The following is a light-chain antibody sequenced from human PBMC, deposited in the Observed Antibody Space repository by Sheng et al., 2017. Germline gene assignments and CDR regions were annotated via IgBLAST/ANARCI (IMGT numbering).Light chain of an antibody. CDR2: EVS. CDR3: QSYDGNNQI. V-gene: IGLV2-8*01. Sequence: QSALTQPPSASGSPGQSVTISCTGTSSDVGGYNYVSWYQQHPGKAPKLMIYEVSKRPSGVPDRFSGSIDSSSNSASLTISGLKTEDEADYYCQSYDGNNQIFGGGTRLTVL. J-gene: IGLJ2*01. CDR1: SSDVGGYNY.